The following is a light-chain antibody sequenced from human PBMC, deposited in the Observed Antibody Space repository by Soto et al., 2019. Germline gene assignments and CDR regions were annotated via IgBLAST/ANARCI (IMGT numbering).Light chain of an antibody. CDR2: HVS. J-gene: IGLJ2*01. CDR1: SSDVGAYNY. CDR3: NSYTSRSTVI. V-gene: IGLV2-14*01. Sequence: QSALTQPASVSGSPGQSITISCTGTSSDVGAYNYVSWYQQHPGKVPKLMIYHVSNRPSGVSNRFSGSKSGNTASLTISGLQAEDEADYYCNSYTSRSTVIFGGGTKFTVL.